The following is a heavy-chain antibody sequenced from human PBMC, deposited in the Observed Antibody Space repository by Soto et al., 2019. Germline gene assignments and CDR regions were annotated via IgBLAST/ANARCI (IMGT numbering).Heavy chain of an antibody. Sequence: RRLSCAASDFSVSSNYMSWVRQAPGKGLEWVAVIFRGGSTYYADSVQGRFTISRDSSENTLFLQMNSLRVEDTAVYYCATDHTHYYYYNGMDVWGPGTTVTVSS. CDR2: IFRGGST. D-gene: IGHD3-10*01. CDR3: ATDHTHYYYYNGMDV. V-gene: IGHV3-53*01. CDR1: DFSVSSNY. J-gene: IGHJ6*02.